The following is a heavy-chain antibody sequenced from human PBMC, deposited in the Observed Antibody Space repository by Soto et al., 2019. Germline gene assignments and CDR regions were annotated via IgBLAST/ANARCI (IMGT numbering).Heavy chain of an antibody. D-gene: IGHD1-7*01. CDR2: IIPIFGTA. V-gene: IGHV1-69*13. J-gene: IGHJ5*02. CDR1: GGTFSSYA. CDR3: ARVTGTTSRAYWFGP. Sequence: SVKVSCKASGGTFSSYAISWVRQAPGQGLEWMGGIIPIFGTANYAQKFQGRVTITADESTSTAYMELSSLRSEDTAVYYCARVTGTTSRAYWFGPWGQGTLVTVSS.